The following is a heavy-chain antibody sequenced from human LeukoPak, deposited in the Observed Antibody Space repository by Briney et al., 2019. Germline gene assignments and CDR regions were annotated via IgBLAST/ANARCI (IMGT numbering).Heavy chain of an antibody. CDR1: GFTFDDYT. D-gene: IGHD3-10*01. CDR3: AKDRRFGELRGAFDI. V-gene: IGHV3-43*01. J-gene: IGHJ3*02. CDR2: ISWDGGST. Sequence: GGSLRLSCAASGFTFDDYTMHWVRQAPGKGLEWVPLISWDGGSTYYADSVKGRFTISRDNSKNSLYLQMNSLRTEDTALYYCAKDRRFGELRGAFDIWGQGTMVTVSS.